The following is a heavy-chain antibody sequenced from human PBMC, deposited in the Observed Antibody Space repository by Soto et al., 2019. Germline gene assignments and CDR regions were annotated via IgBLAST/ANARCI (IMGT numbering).Heavy chain of an antibody. Sequence: EVQLVESGGGLVQPGGSLRLSCAASGFTFSSYAMHWVRQAPGKGLEYVSAITSNGGNTDYASSVKGRFTISRDNSKNTLYLQRGSLRGEDMAVYYCARRIPFGYGMDVWGQGTTVTVSS. J-gene: IGHJ6*02. CDR1: GFTFSSYA. CDR3: ARRIPFGYGMDV. D-gene: IGHD2-21*01. CDR2: ITSNGGNT. V-gene: IGHV3-64*01.